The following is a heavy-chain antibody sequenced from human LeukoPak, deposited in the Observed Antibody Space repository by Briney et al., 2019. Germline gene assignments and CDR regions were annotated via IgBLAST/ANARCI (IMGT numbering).Heavy chain of an antibody. D-gene: IGHD6-13*01. CDR3: ARRYSSSWYVGFFDP. Sequence: SETLSLTCTVSGASIRNYYWSWIRQSPGKGLEWIGYIYYSGSTNYNPSLESRVAMSVDTSKNQFSLRLSSVTAADTAIYYCARRYSSSWYVGFFDPWGQGTLVTVCS. V-gene: IGHV4-59*08. CDR1: GASIRNYY. CDR2: IYYSGST. J-gene: IGHJ5*02.